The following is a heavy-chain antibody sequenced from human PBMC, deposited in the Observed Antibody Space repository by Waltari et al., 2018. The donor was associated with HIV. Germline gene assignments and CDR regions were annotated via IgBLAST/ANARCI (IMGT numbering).Heavy chain of an antibody. CDR3: AKDKGGVTYIFDY. J-gene: IGHJ4*02. V-gene: IGHV3-30*18. D-gene: IGHD1-1*01. Sequence: QVQLVESGGGLGQPGRSLRLPCAAPGFGFSTYGLTRVRQAPGKGLEWVAVISYDGSNKYYADSVKGRFTISRDNSKNTLYLQMNSLRAEDTAVYYCAKDKGGVTYIFDYWGQGTLVTVSS. CDR2: ISYDGSNK. CDR1: GFGFSTYG.